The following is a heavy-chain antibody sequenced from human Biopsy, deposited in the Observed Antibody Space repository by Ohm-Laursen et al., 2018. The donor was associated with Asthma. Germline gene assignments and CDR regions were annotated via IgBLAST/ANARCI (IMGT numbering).Heavy chain of an antibody. Sequence: ASSVKVSCQAPGGTISNFAISWVRQAPGQGLEWLGGIMTVFGTTNYAQKFQGRVTITADESTSTAYMEVISLRSEDTAIYYCARCQVGYSSGWSLLLKKIYYSGMDVWGQGTAVTVSS. CDR3: ARCQVGYSSGWSLLLKKIYYSGMDV. J-gene: IGHJ6*02. CDR2: IMTVFGTT. CDR1: GGTISNFA. D-gene: IGHD6-19*01. V-gene: IGHV1-69*01.